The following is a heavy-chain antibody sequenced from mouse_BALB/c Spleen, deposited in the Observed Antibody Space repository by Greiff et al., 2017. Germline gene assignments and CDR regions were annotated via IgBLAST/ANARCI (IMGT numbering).Heavy chain of an antibody. Sequence: EVQLQQSGPGLVKPSQSLSLTCSVTGYSITSGYYWNWLRQFPGNKLEWMGYISYDGSNNYNPSLKNRTSITRDTSKNQFFLKLNSVTTEDTATDYCARDHDYDVGFAYWGQGTLVTVSA. J-gene: IGHJ3*01. V-gene: IGHV3-6*02. CDR1: GYSITSGYY. D-gene: IGHD2-4*01. CDR2: ISYDGSN. CDR3: ARDHDYDVGFAY.